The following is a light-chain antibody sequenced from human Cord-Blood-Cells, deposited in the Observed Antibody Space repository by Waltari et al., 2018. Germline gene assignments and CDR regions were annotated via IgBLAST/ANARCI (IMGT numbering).Light chain of an antibody. CDR2: GAS. J-gene: IGKJ1*01. CDR3: QQYGSSPPWT. Sequence: EIVLTQSPGTLSLSPGERATLSCRASQSVSSSYLAWYQQKPGQAPRLFIYGASSRATGIPDRLSCSGSGTDFTLTISRLEPEDFAVDYCQQYGSSPPWTFGQGTKVEIK. CDR1: QSVSSSY. V-gene: IGKV3-20*01.